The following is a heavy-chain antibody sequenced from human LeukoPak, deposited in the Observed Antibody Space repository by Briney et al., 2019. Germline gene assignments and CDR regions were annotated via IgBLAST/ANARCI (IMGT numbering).Heavy chain of an antibody. CDR3: ARLGGDPLFFDY. V-gene: IGHV4-4*09. D-gene: IGHD4-17*01. CDR2: ILTSVSN. CDR1: GGSTSSYY. J-gene: IGHJ4*02. Sequence: SETLSLTCTVSGGSTSSYYRSWIRQPPGKGLEWIGYILTSVSNTYNPYPKRRVTIPVATSKNQFSLKLSSVTVADTAVYYCARLGGDPLFFDYWGQGTLVTVSS.